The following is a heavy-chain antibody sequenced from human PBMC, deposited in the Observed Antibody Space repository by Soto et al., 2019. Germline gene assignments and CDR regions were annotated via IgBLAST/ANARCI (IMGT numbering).Heavy chain of an antibody. CDR1: GFTFGSYS. Sequence: AGSLRLSCAHSGFTFGSYSMNWVRQAPGKGLEWVPSISRSSSNLYSADSVTGRLTTPRDNAKNSLYLQRNSLRDEDTAVYYCARPLGGSTSLLFSPAASGMDVWGQGTTVTVSS. D-gene: IGHD2-2*01. CDR3: ARPLGGSTSLLFSPAASGMDV. V-gene: IGHV3-21*01. J-gene: IGHJ6*02. CDR2: ISRSSSNL.